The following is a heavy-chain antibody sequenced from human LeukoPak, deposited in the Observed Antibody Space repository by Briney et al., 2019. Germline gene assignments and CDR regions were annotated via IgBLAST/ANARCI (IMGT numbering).Heavy chain of an antibody. CDR2: INPNSGGT. CDR3: ARDYSRYMYSSGRSVY. Sequence: ASVKVSCKASGYTFTGYYMHWVRQAPGQGLEWMGRINPNSGGTNYAQKFQGRVTMTRDTSISTAYMELSRLRSDDTAVYYCARDYSRYMYSSGRSVYWGQGTLVTVSS. J-gene: IGHJ4*02. V-gene: IGHV1-2*06. D-gene: IGHD6-19*01. CDR1: GYTFTGYY.